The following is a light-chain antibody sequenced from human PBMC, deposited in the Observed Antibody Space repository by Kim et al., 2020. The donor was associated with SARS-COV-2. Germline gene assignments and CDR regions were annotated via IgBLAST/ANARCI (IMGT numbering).Light chain of an antibody. CDR3: ATWDDSLSGPV. CDR2: RNN. Sequence: GQRVTISCSGSSSNIGNNYVYWDQQLPGTAPKLLTYRNNQRPSGVPDRFSGSESGTSASLAISGLRSEDEADYYCATWDDSLSGPVFGGGTQLTVL. V-gene: IGLV1-47*01. CDR1: SSNIGNNY. J-gene: IGLJ3*02.